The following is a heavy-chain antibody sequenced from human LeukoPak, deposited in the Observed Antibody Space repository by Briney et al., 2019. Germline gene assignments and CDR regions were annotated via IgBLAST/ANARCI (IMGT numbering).Heavy chain of an antibody. CDR3: ARDRYNYHFDY. CDR1: GGSISSYY. V-gene: IGHV4-4*07. J-gene: IGHJ4*02. CDR2: FYTSGST. Sequence: SETLSLTCTFSGGSISSYYWSWIRQPVGKGLEWTGRFYTSGSTYYNPSLKSRVTMSVDTSKNHFSLKLSSVTAADTALYYCARDRYNYHFDYWGQGTLVTVSS. D-gene: IGHD5-24*01.